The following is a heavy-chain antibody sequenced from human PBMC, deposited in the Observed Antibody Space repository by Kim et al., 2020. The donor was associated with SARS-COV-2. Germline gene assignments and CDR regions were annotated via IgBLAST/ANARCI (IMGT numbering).Heavy chain of an antibody. CDR1: GYTFTSYD. Sequence: ASVKVSCKASGYTFTSYDINWVRQATGQGLEWMGWMNPNSGNTGYAQKFQGRVTMTRNTSISTAYMELSSLRSEDTAVYYCARAPALTWIQLWSPYYYYGMDVWGQGTTVTVSS. V-gene: IGHV1-8*01. CDR2: MNPNSGNT. CDR3: ARAPALTWIQLWSPYYYYGMDV. D-gene: IGHD5-18*01. J-gene: IGHJ6*02.